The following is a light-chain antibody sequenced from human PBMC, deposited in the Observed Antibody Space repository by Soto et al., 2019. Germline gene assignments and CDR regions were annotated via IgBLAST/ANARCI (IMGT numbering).Light chain of an antibody. J-gene: IGKJ5*01. CDR1: QSFRGL. Sequence: EVVLTQSPVTLSLSPGERATLSCRASQSFRGLLAWYQQKPGQAPRLLIYDAYNRATGIPPRFSGSGSGTDFTLTISSLEPEDSAVYYCQQRHMSPLTFGQGTRLEIK. CDR3: QQRHMSPLT. V-gene: IGKV3-11*01. CDR2: DAY.